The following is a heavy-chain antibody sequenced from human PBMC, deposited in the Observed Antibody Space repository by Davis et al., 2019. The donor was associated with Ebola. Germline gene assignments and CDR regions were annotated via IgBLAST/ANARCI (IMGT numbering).Heavy chain of an antibody. V-gene: IGHV4-30-2*01. J-gene: IGHJ5*02. CDR2: IYHSGST. CDR3: ATLMTTVTTGWFDP. Sequence: LRLSCAVSGGSISSGGYSWSWIRQPPGKGLEWIGYIYHSGSTYYNPSLKSRVTISVDRSKNQFSLKLSSVTAADTAVYYCATLMTTVTTGWFDPWGQGTLVTVSS. D-gene: IGHD4-17*01. CDR1: GGSISSGGYS.